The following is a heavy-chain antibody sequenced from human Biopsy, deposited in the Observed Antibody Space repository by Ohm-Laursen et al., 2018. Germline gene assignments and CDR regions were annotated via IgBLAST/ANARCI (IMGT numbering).Heavy chain of an antibody. V-gene: IGHV1-8*01. CDR2: MNPDRGNT. D-gene: IGHD3-10*01. Sequence: GSSVSASCKTSAYTFTINETDSVRLATGQGLGCLGWMNPDRGNTGYALNFQGRVTMTRNTSISTAYMELSSLKSEDTAVYFCARADPPLFYYGSGSSNWFDPWGQGTLVTVSS. J-gene: IGHJ5*02. CDR1: AYTFTINE. CDR3: ARADPPLFYYGSGSSNWFDP.